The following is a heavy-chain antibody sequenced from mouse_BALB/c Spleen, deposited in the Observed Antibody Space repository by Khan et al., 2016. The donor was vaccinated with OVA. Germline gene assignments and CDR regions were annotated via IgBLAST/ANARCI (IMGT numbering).Heavy chain of an antibody. V-gene: IGHV2-6-7*01. J-gene: IGHJ3*01. CDR2: IWGDGST. CDR1: GFSLTGYG. D-gene: IGHD1-2*01. CDR3: VRELRLGGFAY. Sequence: QVQLKESGPGLVAPSQSLSITCTVSGFSLTGYGVNWVRQPPGKGLEWLGMIWGDGSTDYNSVLKYRLSISKDNSKSQVCLKINSLQTDDTARYYCVRELRLGGFAYWGQGTLVTVSA.